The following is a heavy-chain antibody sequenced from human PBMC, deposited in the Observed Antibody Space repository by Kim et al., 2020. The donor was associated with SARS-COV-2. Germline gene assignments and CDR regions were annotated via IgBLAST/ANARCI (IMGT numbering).Heavy chain of an antibody. CDR1: GFTFSSYA. CDR2: ISYDGSNK. D-gene: IGHD3-22*01. CDR3: ARWYYYDSSGIDY. Sequence: GGSLRLSCAASGFTFSSYAMHWVRQAPGKGLEWVAVISYDGSNKYYADCVKGRFTISRDNSKNTLYLQMNSLRAEDTAVYYCARWYYYDSSGIDYWGQGT. J-gene: IGHJ4*02. V-gene: IGHV3-30*04.